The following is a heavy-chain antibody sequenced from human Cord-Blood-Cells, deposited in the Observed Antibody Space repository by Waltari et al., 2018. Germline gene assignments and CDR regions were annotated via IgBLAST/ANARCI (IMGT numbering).Heavy chain of an antibody. J-gene: IGHJ6*03. V-gene: IGHV3-23*01. CDR2: ISGSGGST. Sequence: EVQLLESGGGLVQPGGSLRLSCAASGFTFSSYAMSWVRQAPGKGLEWVSAISGSGGSTYYADSVKGRFTISRDNSKNTLYLQMNSQRAEDTAVYYCAKTPRDQYYYYYMDVWGKGTTVTVSS. CDR1: GFTFSSYA. D-gene: IGHD2-2*01. CDR3: AKTPRDQYYYYYMDV.